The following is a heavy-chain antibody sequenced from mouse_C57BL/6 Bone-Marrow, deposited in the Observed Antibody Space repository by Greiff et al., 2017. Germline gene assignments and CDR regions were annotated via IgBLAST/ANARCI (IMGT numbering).Heavy chain of an antibody. V-gene: IGHV5-6*01. CDR2: ISSGGSYP. J-gene: IGHJ2*01. CDR1: GFTFSSYG. D-gene: IGHD5-1*01. CDR3: ARRGYLLDY. Sequence: EVQVVESGGDLVKPGGSLKLSCAASGFTFSSYGMSWVRQTPDKRLEWVATISSGGSYPYYPDSVKGRFTISRDNAKNTLYLQMSSLKSEDTAMYYCARRGYLLDYWGQGTTLTVSS.